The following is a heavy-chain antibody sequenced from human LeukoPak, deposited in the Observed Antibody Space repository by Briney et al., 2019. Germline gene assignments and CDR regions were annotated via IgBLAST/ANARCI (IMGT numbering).Heavy chain of an antibody. V-gene: IGHV5-10-1*01. CDR3: ARSPLAGDHDY. J-gene: IGHJ4*02. D-gene: IGHD2-21*02. CDR1: AYSSTSYW. Sequence: GESLKISCHGSAYSSTSYWINWLRQMPGKGREGMGRIDPGDSYTNYSPSFQGPVTISADKSISTAYLQWSRLEAWDTAMYYCARSPLAGDHDYWGQGTLITVSS. CDR2: IDPGDSYT.